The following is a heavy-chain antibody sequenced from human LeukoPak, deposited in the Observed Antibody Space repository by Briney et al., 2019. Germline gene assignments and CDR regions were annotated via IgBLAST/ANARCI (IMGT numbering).Heavy chain of an antibody. V-gene: IGHV1-8*01. J-gene: IGHJ4*02. CDR2: MNPNSGNT. CDR1: GYTFTSYD. D-gene: IGHD5-24*01. CDR3: ERYVDSRWLPLGY. Sequence: ASVKVSCKASGYTFTSYDINWVRQATGQGLEWMGWMNPNSGNTGYAQKFQGRVTMTRNTSISTAYMELSSLRSEDTAVYYCERYVDSRWLPLGYWGQGTLVTVSS.